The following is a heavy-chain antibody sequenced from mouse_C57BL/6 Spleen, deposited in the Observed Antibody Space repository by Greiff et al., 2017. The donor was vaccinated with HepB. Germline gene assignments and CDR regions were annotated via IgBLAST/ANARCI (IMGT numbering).Heavy chain of an antibody. CDR3: ARGSSGYGYYFDY. Sequence: QVQLQQPGAELVRPGSSVKLSCKASGYTFTSYWMHWVKQRPIQGLEWIGNIDPSDSETHYNQKFKDKATLTVDKSSSTAYMQLSSLTSEDSAVYYCARGSSGYGYYFDYWGQGTTLTVSS. V-gene: IGHV1-52*01. J-gene: IGHJ2*01. CDR2: IDPSDSET. D-gene: IGHD3-2*02. CDR1: GYTFTSYW.